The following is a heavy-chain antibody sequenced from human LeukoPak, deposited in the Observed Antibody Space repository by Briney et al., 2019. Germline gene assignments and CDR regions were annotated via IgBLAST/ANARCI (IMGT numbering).Heavy chain of an antibody. D-gene: IGHD1-26*01. CDR1: GFTFSSYG. CDR2: ISGSGDST. V-gene: IGHV3-23*01. J-gene: IGHJ4*02. Sequence: GGTLRLSCAASGFTFSSYGMSWVRQAPGKGLEWVLAISGSGDSTYYADSVKGQFTISRDNSKNTLYLQMNSLRAEDTAIYYCAKRGAEVGTTVAPGDYWGQGTLVTVSS. CDR3: AKRGAEVGTTVAPGDY.